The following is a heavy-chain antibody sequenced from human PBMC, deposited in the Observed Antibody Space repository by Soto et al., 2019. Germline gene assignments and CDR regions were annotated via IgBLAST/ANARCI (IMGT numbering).Heavy chain of an antibody. CDR2: IKQDGSET. CDR1: GFTFSTYW. V-gene: IGHV3-7*01. D-gene: IGHD6-6*01. J-gene: IGHJ6*03. Sequence: PGGSLRLSCAASGFTFSTYWMSWVRQAPGKRLEWVANIKQDGSETYSVDSVKGRFTIPRDNAESSLYLQMNSLRAEDTAVYYCARDSHIAARPRNYYYMDVWGKGTTVTVSS. CDR3: ARDSHIAARPRNYYYMDV.